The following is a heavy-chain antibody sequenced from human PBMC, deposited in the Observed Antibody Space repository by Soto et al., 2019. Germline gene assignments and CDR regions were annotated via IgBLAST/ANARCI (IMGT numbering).Heavy chain of an antibody. CDR3: ARAVSGYGHNWFDP. D-gene: IGHD5-12*01. CDR2: IIPIFGTA. Sequence: GASVKVSCKASGGTFSSYAISWVRQAPGQGLEWMGGIIPIFGTANYAQKFQGRVTITADESTSTAYMELSSLRSEDTAVYYCARAVSGYGHNWFDPWGQGTLVTVSS. V-gene: IGHV1-69*13. CDR1: GGTFSSYA. J-gene: IGHJ5*02.